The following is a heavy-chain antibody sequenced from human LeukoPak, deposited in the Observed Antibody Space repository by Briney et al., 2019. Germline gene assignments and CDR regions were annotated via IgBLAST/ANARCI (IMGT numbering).Heavy chain of an antibody. CDR1: VFTFSSYA. Sequence: GRSLRLSCAASVFTFSSYAMHWVRQAPGKGLEWVAVISYDGSNKYYADSVKGRFAISRDNSKNTLYLQMNSLRAEDTAVYYCARDKVDDSSGYYYLYYFDYWGQGTLVTVSS. D-gene: IGHD3-22*01. V-gene: IGHV3-30*09. CDR2: ISYDGSNK. CDR3: ARDKVDDSSGYYYLYYFDY. J-gene: IGHJ4*02.